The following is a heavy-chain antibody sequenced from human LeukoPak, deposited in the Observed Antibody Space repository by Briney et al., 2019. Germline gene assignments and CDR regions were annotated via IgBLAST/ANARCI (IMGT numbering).Heavy chain of an antibody. D-gene: IGHD2-2*01. CDR1: GGSISSYY. CDR3: ARASVVVPAAID. V-gene: IGHV4-59*12. Sequence: PSETLSLTCTVSGGSISSYYWSWIRQPPGKGLEWIGYIYYSGSTNYNPSLKSRVSMSVDTSKSQFSLMLSSVTAADTAVYYCARASVVVPAAIDWGQGTLVTVSS. J-gene: IGHJ4*02. CDR2: IYYSGST.